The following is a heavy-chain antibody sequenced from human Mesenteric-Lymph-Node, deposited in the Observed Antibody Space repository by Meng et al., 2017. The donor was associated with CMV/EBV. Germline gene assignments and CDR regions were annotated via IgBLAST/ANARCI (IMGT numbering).Heavy chain of an antibody. CDR3: ARENYRGSNGASGFDI. J-gene: IGHJ3*02. CDR1: GFTFSSYS. D-gene: IGHD3-10*01. V-gene: IGHV3-7*01. Sequence: GESLKISCAASGFTFSSYSMNWVRQAPGKGLEWVANIKQDGSEKYYVDSVKGRFTISRDNAKNSLYLQMNSLRAEDTAVYYCARENYRGSNGASGFDIWGQGTLVTVSS. CDR2: IKQDGSEK.